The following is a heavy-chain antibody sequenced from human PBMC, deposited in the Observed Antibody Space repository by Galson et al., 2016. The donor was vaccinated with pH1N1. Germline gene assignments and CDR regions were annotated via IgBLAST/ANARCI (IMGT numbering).Heavy chain of an antibody. D-gene: IGHD3-3*01. CDR1: GDSVSSSSDT. CDR2: IYHRSKWYY. V-gene: IGHV6-1*01. Sequence: CAISGDSVSSSSDTWNWIRQSPRRGLEWLGRIYHRSKWYYEYAPSLQGRLRISPDTSSNQMSLHLNSVTLDDAAVYYCARKVWLRRGYYIDHWGQGSLVTVSA. CDR3: ARKVWLRRGYYIDH. J-gene: IGHJ4*02.